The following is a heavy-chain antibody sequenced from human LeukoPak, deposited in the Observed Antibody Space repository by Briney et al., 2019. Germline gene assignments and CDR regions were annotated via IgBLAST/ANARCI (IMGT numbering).Heavy chain of an antibody. Sequence: ASVKVSCKASGYTFTGYYMHWVRRAPGQGLEWLGWINPNSGDTHYPQTFQARVTMTRDTSISTAYMELSGLRSDDTAVYYCARAPLGLPFDYWGQGSLVTVSS. CDR1: GYTFTGYY. CDR2: INPNSGDT. V-gene: IGHV1-2*02. CDR3: ARAPLGLPFDY. J-gene: IGHJ4*02.